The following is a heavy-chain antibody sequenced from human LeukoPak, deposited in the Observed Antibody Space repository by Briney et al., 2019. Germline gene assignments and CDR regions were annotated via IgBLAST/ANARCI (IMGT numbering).Heavy chain of an antibody. CDR1: GFTFHSYA. CDR2: ISSSSSTV. J-gene: IGHJ4*02. D-gene: IGHD2-2*01. V-gene: IGHV3-48*02. Sequence: GGSLRLSCAASGFTFHSYAMGWVRQAPGKGLEWVSYISSSSSTVYYADSVKGRFTISRDNAKNSLYLQMNSLRDEDTAVYYCARDCSSTSCTWLGDYWGQGTLVTVSS. CDR3: ARDCSSTSCTWLGDY.